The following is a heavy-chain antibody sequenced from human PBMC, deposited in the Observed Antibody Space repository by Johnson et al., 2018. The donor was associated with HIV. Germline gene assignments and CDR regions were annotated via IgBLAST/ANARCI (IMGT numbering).Heavy chain of an antibody. V-gene: IGHV3-30*14. J-gene: IGHJ3*02. Sequence: QELLVESGGGVVQPGRSLRLSCAASGFTFSSYAMHWVRQAPGKGLEWVAVISYDGNNKYYADSVKGRFTISRDNSKNTLFLQMCSLRAEDMAVYYCARRAHDAFDIWGQGTMVTVSS. CDR3: ARRAHDAFDI. CDR1: GFTFSSYA. CDR2: ISYDGNNK.